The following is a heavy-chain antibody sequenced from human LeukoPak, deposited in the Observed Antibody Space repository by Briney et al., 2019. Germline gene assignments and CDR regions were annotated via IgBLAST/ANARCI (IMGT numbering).Heavy chain of an antibody. CDR2: INGGNGNT. Sequence: ASVKVSCKASGYTFSSYAIHWVRQAPGQRLEWMGWINGGNGNTKYSQKFQGRVTITRDMSTGTAYMELSSLRSEDTAVYYCAARPGGYASFDIWGQGTMVTVSS. CDR3: AARPGGYASFDI. CDR1: GYTFSSYA. J-gene: IGHJ3*02. V-gene: IGHV1-3*01. D-gene: IGHD3-16*01.